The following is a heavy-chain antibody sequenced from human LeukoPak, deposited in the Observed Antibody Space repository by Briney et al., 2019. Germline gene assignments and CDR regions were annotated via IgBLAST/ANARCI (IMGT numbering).Heavy chain of an antibody. CDR1: GFTFGDYA. J-gene: IGHJ3*02. D-gene: IGHD3-3*01. Sequence: GGSLRLSCTASGFTFGDYAMSWVRQAPGKGLEWVGFIRSKAYGGTTEYAASVKGRFTISRDDSKSIAYLQMNSLKTEDTAVYYCTRGDDFPTPSAFDIWGQGTMVTVSS. V-gene: IGHV3-49*04. CDR2: IRSKAYGGTT. CDR3: TRGDDFPTPSAFDI.